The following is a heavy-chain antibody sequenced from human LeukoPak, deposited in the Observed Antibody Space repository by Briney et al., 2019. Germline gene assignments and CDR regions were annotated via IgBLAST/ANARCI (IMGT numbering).Heavy chain of an antibody. V-gene: IGHV3-23*01. D-gene: IGHD3-22*01. CDR1: GFTFSSYA. CDR3: ANTLPCYYDSSGYYPLDY. J-gene: IGHJ4*02. Sequence: GGSLRLSCAASGFTFSSYAMSWVRQAPGKGLEWVSAISGSGGSTYYADSVKGRFTISRDNSKNTLYLQMNSLRAEDTAVYYCANTLPCYYDSSGYYPLDYWGQGTLVTVSS. CDR2: ISGSGGST.